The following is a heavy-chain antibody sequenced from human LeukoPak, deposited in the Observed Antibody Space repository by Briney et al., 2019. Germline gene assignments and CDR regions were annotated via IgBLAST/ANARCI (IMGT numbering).Heavy chain of an antibody. CDR3: ARVGIAVAGAFDGFDI. CDR2: ISSSGSTI. V-gene: IGHV3-48*04. D-gene: IGHD6-19*01. Sequence: GGSLRLSCAASGFTFSSYGMHWVRQAPGKGLEWVSYISSSGSTIYYTDSVKGRFTISRDNAKNSLYLQMNSLRAEDTAVYYCARVGIAVAGAFDGFDIWGQGTMVTVSS. CDR1: GFTFSSYG. J-gene: IGHJ3*02.